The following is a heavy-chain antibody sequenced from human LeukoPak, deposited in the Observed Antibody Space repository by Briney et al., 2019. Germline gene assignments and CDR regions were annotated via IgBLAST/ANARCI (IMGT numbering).Heavy chain of an antibody. CDR2: IKQDGSEK. V-gene: IGHV3-7*01. CDR1: GFTFSSYA. D-gene: IGHD3/OR15-3a*01. J-gene: IGHJ4*02. Sequence: PGGSLRLSCAASGFTFSSYAMHWVRQAPGKGLEWEANIKQDGSEKYYVDSVKGRFTISRDNAKNSLYLQMNSLRAEDTAVYYCARMDPDNFDYWGQGTLVTVSS. CDR3: ARMDPDNFDY.